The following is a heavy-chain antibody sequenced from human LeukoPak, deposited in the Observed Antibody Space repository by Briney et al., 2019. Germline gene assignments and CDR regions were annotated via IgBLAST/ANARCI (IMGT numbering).Heavy chain of an antibody. CDR2: TSGSGGTT. CDR1: GFTFSNHA. V-gene: IGHV3-23*01. D-gene: IGHD1-26*01. Sequence: QPGGSLRLSCVASGFTFSNHAMNWVRQAPGKGLEWVSLTSGSGGTTYYVDSVKGRFTISRDNSRNTVHLQMNSLRGEDTAVYYCARRLGGANSFDYWGQGTLVTVSS. CDR3: ARRLGGANSFDY. J-gene: IGHJ4*02.